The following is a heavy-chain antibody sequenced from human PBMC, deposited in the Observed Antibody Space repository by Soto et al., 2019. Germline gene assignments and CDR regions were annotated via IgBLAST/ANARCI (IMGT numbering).Heavy chain of an antibody. D-gene: IGHD3-22*01. CDR2: IWYDGSDK. CDR3: AKKGYDSSGQYSYYFDY. J-gene: IGHJ4*02. CDR1: GFTFSSYG. Sequence: VQLVESGGGLVQPGGSLRLSCEASGFTFSSYGMHWVRQAPGKGLEWVAVIWYDGSDKYYADSVKGRFIISRDNSKSTVYLQLNSLRAEDTAMYYCAKKGYDSSGQYSYYFDYWGQGTLVTVSS. V-gene: IGHV3-30*02.